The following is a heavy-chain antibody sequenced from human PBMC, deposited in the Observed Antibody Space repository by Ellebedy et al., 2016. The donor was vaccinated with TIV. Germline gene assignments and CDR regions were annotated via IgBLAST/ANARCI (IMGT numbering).Heavy chain of an antibody. D-gene: IGHD6-13*01. J-gene: IGHJ3*02. V-gene: IGHV4-59*01. Sequence: MPSETQSLTCTVSGGSISSYYWSRIRQPPGKGLEWIGYIYYSGSTNYNPSLKSRVTISVDTSKNQFSLKLSSVTAADTAVYYCANTYSSSIYQGAFDIWGQGTMVTVSS. CDR2: IYYSGST. CDR3: ANTYSSSIYQGAFDI. CDR1: GGSISSYY.